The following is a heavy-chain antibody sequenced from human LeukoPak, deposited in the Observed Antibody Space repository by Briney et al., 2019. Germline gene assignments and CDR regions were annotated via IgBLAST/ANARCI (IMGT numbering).Heavy chain of an antibody. Sequence: ASVKVSCKASGYTFTRYDIKWVRQATGQGREWMGWKKPKSGNTGYAQKFQGRVTMTRNTSISTAYMELSSLRSEDTAVYYCARPKTRITIFGVVIGSPWFDPWGQGTLVTVSS. CDR2: KKPKSGNT. CDR3: ARPKTRITIFGVVIGSPWFDP. J-gene: IGHJ5*02. D-gene: IGHD3-3*01. CDR1: GYTFTRYD. V-gene: IGHV1-8*01.